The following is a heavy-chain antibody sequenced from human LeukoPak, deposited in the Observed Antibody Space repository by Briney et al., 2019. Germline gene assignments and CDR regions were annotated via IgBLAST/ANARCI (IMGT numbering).Heavy chain of an antibody. D-gene: IGHD1-1*01. CDR2: ISSSSRYI. Sequence: GGSLRLSCAAYGFTFGSYSMNWVRQAPGKVLEWVSSISSSSRYIYYADSVKVRFTISRDNAKNSLYLQMNRMRAEDTAVYYCARGFWNDGSANFDYWGQGTLVTVSS. CDR1: GFTFGSYS. CDR3: ARGFWNDGSANFDY. V-gene: IGHV3-21*01. J-gene: IGHJ4*02.